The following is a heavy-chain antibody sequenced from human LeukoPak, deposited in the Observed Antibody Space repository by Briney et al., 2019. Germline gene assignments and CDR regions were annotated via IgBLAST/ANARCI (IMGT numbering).Heavy chain of an antibody. CDR1: GYTFTSYD. Sequence: GASVKVSCKASGYTFTSYDINWVRQATGQGLEWMGWMNPNSGNTGYAQKFQGRVTITRNTSISTAYMELSSLRSEDTAVYYCARDLIAARQYYYYYYMDVWGKGTTVTVSS. V-gene: IGHV1-8*03. J-gene: IGHJ6*03. CDR3: ARDLIAARQYYYYYYMDV. CDR2: MNPNSGNT. D-gene: IGHD6-6*01.